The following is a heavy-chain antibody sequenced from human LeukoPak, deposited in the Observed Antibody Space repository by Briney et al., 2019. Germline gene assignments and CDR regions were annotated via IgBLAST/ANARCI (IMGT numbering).Heavy chain of an antibody. D-gene: IGHD3-16*02. CDR1: GYTFTGYY. V-gene: IGHV1-2*02. CDR3: ARRASLEI. Sequence: ASVKVSCKASGYTFTGYYMHWVRQAPGQGFEWMGWINPNSGDTNYAQKFQGRVTMTRDTSISTAHMELSRLRSDDTAVYYCARRASLEIWGQGTMVTVSS. J-gene: IGHJ3*02. CDR2: INPNSGDT.